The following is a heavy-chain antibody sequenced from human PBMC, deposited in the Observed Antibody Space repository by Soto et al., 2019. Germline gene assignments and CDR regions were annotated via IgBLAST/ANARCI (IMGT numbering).Heavy chain of an antibody. D-gene: IGHD3-3*01. CDR3: TTDLTSGRAHTIFGVVIREEH. CDR2: IESKTDGGTT. J-gene: IGHJ1*01. CDR1: GFTFSNAW. Sequence: EVQLVESGGGLVKPGGSLRLSCAASGFTFSNAWMNWVRQAPGKGLEWVGRIESKTDGGTTDYAAPVKGRFTISRDDSKNTLYLQMNSLKTEDTAVYYCTTDLTSGRAHTIFGVVIREEHWGQGTLVTVSS. V-gene: IGHV3-15*07.